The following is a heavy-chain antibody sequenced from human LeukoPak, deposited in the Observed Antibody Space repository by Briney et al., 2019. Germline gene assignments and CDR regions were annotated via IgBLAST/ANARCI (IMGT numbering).Heavy chain of an antibody. CDR1: GGSISSYY. CDR3: ARGKYQLLHFDY. CDR2: IYYSGST. D-gene: IGHD2-2*01. Sequence: SETLSLTCTVSGGSISSYYWSWIRQPPGKGLEWIGYIYYSGSTNYNPSLKSRVTISVDRSKNQFPLKLSSVTAADTAVYYCARGKYQLLHFDYWGQGTLVTVSS. J-gene: IGHJ4*02. V-gene: IGHV4-59*12.